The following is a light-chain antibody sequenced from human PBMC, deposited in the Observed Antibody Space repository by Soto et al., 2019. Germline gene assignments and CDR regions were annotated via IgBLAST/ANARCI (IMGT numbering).Light chain of an antibody. V-gene: IGLV2-14*03. CDR3: TSYTNNSTPV. CDR2: DVS. J-gene: IGLJ1*01. Sequence: QSALTQPASVSGSPGQSITMSCTGTSSDVGGYKYVSWYQQHPGKAPRLIIFDVSDRPSGVSNRFSGSKSDNTASLTISGLQAEDEADYYCTSYTNNSTPVFGTGTKLTVL. CDR1: SSDVGGYKY.